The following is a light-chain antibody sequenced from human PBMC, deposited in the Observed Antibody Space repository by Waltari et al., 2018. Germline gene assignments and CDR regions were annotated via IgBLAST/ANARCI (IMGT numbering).Light chain of an antibody. J-gene: IGLJ3*02. CDR3: SSYTSSSTWV. Sequence: QSALTQPAPVSGSPGQSFTISCPGTSSDVGGYKYVSWYQQHPGKAPKLMIYDVSKRPSGVSNRFSGSKSGNTASLTISGLQAEDEADYYCSSYTSSSTWVFGGGTKLTVL. V-gene: IGLV2-14*01. CDR2: DVS. CDR1: SSDVGGYKY.